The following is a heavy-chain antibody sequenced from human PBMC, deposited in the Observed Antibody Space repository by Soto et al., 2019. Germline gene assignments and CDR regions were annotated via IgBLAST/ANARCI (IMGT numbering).Heavy chain of an antibody. CDR2: ISSSSSYI. CDR3: ARGPIAAAGTFYWFDP. CDR1: GFTFSSYS. Sequence: PGGSLRLSCAASGFTFSSYSMNWVRQAPGKGLEWVSSISSSSSYIYYADSVKGRFTISRDNAKNSLYLQMNSLRAEDTAVYYCARGPIAAAGTFYWFDPWGQGTLVTSPQ. D-gene: IGHD6-13*01. J-gene: IGHJ5*02. V-gene: IGHV3-21*01.